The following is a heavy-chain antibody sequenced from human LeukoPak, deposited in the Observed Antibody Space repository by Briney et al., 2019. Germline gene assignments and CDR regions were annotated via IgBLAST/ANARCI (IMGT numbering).Heavy chain of an antibody. D-gene: IGHD6-13*01. V-gene: IGHV3-7*03. Sequence: PGGSLRLSCAASGFTFSDYWMSWVRQAPGKGLEWVANIKQDGSDKNYADSVKGRFTILRDNAKNSLYLQMNSLRAEDTAVYYCACPFRYQLLVPYWGQGTLVTVSS. CDR2: IKQDGSDK. CDR3: ACPFRYQLLVPY. CDR1: GFTFSDYW. J-gene: IGHJ4*02.